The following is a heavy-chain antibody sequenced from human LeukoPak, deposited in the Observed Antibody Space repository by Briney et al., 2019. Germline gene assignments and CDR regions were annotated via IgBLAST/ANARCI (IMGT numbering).Heavy chain of an antibody. V-gene: IGHV4-59*01. D-gene: IGHD3-10*01. J-gene: IGHJ5*02. CDR3: ARGLPFYYGSGSYYTRGWFDP. CDR2: IYYSGST. Sequence: SETLSLTCTVSGGSISNKYWSWIRQPPGKGLEWIGYIYYSGSTNYNPSLKSRVTILVDTSKNQFSLKLSSVTAADTAVYYCARGLPFYYGSGSYYTRGWFDPWGQGTLVTVSS. CDR1: GGSISNKY.